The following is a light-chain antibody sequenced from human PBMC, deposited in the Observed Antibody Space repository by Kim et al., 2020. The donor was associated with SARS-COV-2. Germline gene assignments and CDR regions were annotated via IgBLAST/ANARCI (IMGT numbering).Light chain of an antibody. J-gene: IGLJ3*02. CDR3: DSYTTSTHWV. V-gene: IGLV2-14*03. CDR1: SKHVGRYNY. Sequence: GQSITIACIGTSKHVGRYNYVSWYTRRPGRAPQLVIFDVDIGPSVVSNRFSGSRSGNTASLTISGLQTDDEADYYCDSYTTSTHWVFGGGTQLTVL. CDR2: DVD.